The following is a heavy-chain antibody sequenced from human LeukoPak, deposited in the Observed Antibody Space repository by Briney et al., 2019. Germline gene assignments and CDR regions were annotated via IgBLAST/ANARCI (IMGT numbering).Heavy chain of an antibody. Sequence: SGGSLRLSCAASGFTFSYYTMNWVRLAPGKRLEWVSSIRSSDSYSNYADSVKGRFTISRDNANNSLYLQMSSLRAEDSAVYYCARQGVGVDYWGQGTLVTVSS. CDR3: ARQGVGVDY. CDR2: IRSSDSYS. CDR1: GFTFSYYT. J-gene: IGHJ4*02. V-gene: IGHV3-21*06. D-gene: IGHD3-16*01.